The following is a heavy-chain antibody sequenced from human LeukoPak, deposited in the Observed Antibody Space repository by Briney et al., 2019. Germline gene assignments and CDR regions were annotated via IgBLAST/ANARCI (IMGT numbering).Heavy chain of an antibody. V-gene: IGHV3-7*01. CDR2: IKQDGSEK. D-gene: IGHD1-14*01. Sequence: PGGSLRLSCAASGFTFSSYWMSWVRQAPGKGLEWVANIKQDGSEKYYVDSVKGRFTISRDNAKNSLYLQMNSLRAEDTAVYYCARDQDQNPPNWYFDLWGRGTLVTVSS. CDR1: GFTFSSYW. J-gene: IGHJ2*01. CDR3: ARDQDQNPPNWYFDL.